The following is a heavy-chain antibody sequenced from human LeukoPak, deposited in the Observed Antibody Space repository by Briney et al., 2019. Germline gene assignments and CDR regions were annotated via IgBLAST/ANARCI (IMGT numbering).Heavy chain of an antibody. CDR3: ARRPIAAAGNWFDP. CDR1: GFTFSSYS. D-gene: IGHD6-13*01. J-gene: IGHJ5*02. CDR2: ISSSSSYI. Sequence: GGSLSLSCAASGFTFSSYSMNWVRQAPGKGLEWVSSISSSSSYIYYADSVKGRFTISRDNAKNSLYLQMNSLRAEDTAVYYCARRPIAAAGNWFDPWGQGTLVTVSS. V-gene: IGHV3-21*01.